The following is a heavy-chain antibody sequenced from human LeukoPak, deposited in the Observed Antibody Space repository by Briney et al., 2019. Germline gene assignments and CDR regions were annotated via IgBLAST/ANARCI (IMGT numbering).Heavy chain of an antibody. V-gene: IGHV4-59*01. D-gene: IGHD5-18*01. J-gene: IGHJ4*02. Sequence: SETLSLTCTVSGGSISSYNWSWIRQPPGKGLEWIGYIYYSGSTNYNPSLKSRVTISVDTSKNQFSLKLSSVTAADTAVYYCARIGSGYSYGFFDYWGQGTLVTVSS. CDR1: GGSISSYN. CDR3: ARIGSGYSYGFFDY. CDR2: IYYSGST.